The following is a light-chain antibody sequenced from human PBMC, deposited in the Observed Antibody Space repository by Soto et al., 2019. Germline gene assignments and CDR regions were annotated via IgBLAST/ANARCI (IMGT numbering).Light chain of an antibody. CDR3: QVWDSTSDHYV. CDR1: NIGSES. Sequence: SYELTQPPSVSLAPGKTARITCGGDNIGSESVHWYQQRAGQAPVLVISYDSVRPSGIPERFSGSNSGNTATLTIGRVKAGDEADYYCQVWDSTSDHYVFGTGTKVTVL. J-gene: IGLJ1*01. CDR2: YDS. V-gene: IGLV3-21*04.